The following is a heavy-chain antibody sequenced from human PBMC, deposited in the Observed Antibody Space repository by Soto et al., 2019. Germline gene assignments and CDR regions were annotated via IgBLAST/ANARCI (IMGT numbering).Heavy chain of an antibody. J-gene: IGHJ4*02. CDR1: GFTFSSYG. V-gene: IGHV3-33*01. CDR2: IWYDGSNK. CDR3: ARDLYCSSTSCYIPYRIAAAGMGY. Sequence: QVQLVESGGGVVQPGRSLRLSCAASGFTFSSYGMHWVRQAPGKGLEWVAVIWYDGSNKYYADSVKGRFTISRDNSKNTLYLQMNSLRAEDTAVYYCARDLYCSSTSCYIPYRIAAAGMGYWGQGTLVTVSS. D-gene: IGHD2-2*02.